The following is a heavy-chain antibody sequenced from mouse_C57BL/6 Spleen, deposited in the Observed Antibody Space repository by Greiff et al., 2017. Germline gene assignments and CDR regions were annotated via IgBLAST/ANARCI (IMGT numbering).Heavy chain of an antibody. J-gene: IGHJ4*01. CDR1: GFTFTDYG. V-gene: IGHV5-17*01. CDR2: ISSGSSTI. D-gene: IGHD2-5*01. Sequence: EVKVVESGGGLVKPGASLKLSCAASGFTFTDYGMHWVRQAPEKGLEWVGYISSGSSTIYYADTVKGRFTISRDNANNTLFLQMTSLRSEDTAMYDCARQAYSNYEAMDYWGQGTSVTVSS. CDR3: ARQAYSNYEAMDY.